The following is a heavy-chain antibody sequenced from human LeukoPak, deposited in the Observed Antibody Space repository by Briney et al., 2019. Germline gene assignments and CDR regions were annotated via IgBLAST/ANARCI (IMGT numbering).Heavy chain of an antibody. Sequence: ASVKVSCKASGYTFTGYYMHWVRQAPGQGLEWMGRINPNSGGTNYAQKFQGRVTMTRDTSISTAYMELSSLRYDDTAVYYCATHILVRDIINWFDPWGQGTLVTVSS. CDR3: ATHILVRDIINWFDP. CDR2: INPNSGGT. D-gene: IGHD3-10*01. J-gene: IGHJ5*02. CDR1: GYTFTGYY. V-gene: IGHV1-2*02.